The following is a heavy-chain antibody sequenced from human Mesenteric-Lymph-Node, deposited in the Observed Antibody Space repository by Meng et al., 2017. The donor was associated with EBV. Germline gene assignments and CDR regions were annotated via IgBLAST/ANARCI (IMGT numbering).Heavy chain of an antibody. D-gene: IGHD1-1*01. CDR1: GYTFTGYY. CDR3: ARGRYELIWGLFDP. J-gene: IGHJ5*02. Sequence: QGQQVQSGAEVKKPGASVKVSCKASGYTFTGYYIHWVRQAPGQGLEWMGWINPNTGGTKYAQKFQGWVTLTRDTSISTAYMELSRLRSDDTAVYYCARGRYELIWGLFDPWGQGTLVTVSS. V-gene: IGHV1-2*04. CDR2: INPNTGGT.